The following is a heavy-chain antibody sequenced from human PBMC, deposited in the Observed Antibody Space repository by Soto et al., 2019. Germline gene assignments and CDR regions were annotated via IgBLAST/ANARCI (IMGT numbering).Heavy chain of an antibody. J-gene: IGHJ4*02. CDR3: ASGEQRASRRWYFDY. D-gene: IGHD6-13*01. CDR1: GGSFSGYY. CDR2: INHSGST. Sequence: PSETLSLTCAVYGGSFSGYYWSWIRQPPGKGLEWIGEINHSGSTNYNPSLKSRVTISVDTSKNQFSLKLSSVTAADTAVYYCASGEQRASRRWYFDYWGQGNLVTVS. V-gene: IGHV4-34*01.